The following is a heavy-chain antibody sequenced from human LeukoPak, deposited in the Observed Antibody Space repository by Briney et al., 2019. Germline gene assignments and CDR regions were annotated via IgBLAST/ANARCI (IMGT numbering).Heavy chain of an antibody. D-gene: IGHD2-15*01. CDR2: INHSGST. CDR1: GGSISSYY. J-gene: IGHJ6*03. V-gene: IGHV4-34*01. Sequence: KPSETLTLTCNVSGGSISSYYWSWIRQPPGKGLEWIGEINHSGSTNYNPSLKSRVTISVDTSKNQFSLKLSSVTAADTAVYYCARGRPKRYCSGGSCRMDYYYMDVWGKGTTVTVSS. CDR3: ARGRPKRYCSGGSCRMDYYYMDV.